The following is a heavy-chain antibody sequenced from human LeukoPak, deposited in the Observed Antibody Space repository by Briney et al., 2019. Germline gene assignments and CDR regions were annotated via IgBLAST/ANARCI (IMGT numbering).Heavy chain of an antibody. Sequence: ASVKVSCKASGYTFTSYDINWVRQATGQGLEWMGWMNPNSGNTGYAQKFQGRVTMTRNTSISTAYMELSSLRSEDTAVYYCAKADSSGWPTGGGQFDYWGQGTLVTVSS. CDR3: AKADSSGWPTGGGQFDY. CDR1: GYTFTSYD. J-gene: IGHJ4*02. CDR2: MNPNSGNT. V-gene: IGHV1-8*01. D-gene: IGHD6-19*01.